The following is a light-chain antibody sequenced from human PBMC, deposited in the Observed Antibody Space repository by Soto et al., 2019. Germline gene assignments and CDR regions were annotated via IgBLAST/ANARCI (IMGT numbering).Light chain of an antibody. CDR1: QGISRW. CDR2: EVS. V-gene: IGKV1-5*01. CDR3: QQYNSYPCT. J-gene: IGKJ1*01. Sequence: DIKMTPSPSTLSASVGDRVTITCRASQGISRWLAWYQQKPGKAPKVLIYEVSSLESGVPSRFSGSGSGTEFTLTISSLQPDDFATYYCQQYNSYPCTFGQGTKVEIK.